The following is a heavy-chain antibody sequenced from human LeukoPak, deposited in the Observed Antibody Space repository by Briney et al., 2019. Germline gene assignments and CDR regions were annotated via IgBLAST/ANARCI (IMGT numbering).Heavy chain of an antibody. J-gene: IGHJ4*02. CDR1: GYTFTSYA. V-gene: IGHV1-3*01. CDR2: INAGNGNT. CDR3: ARVSTLRHRLDY. D-gene: IGHD4-17*01. Sequence: ASVKVSCKASGYTFTSYAMHWVRQAPGQRLEWMGWINAGNGNTKYSQKFQGRVTITRDTSASTAYMELSSLRSEDTAVYYCARVSTLRHRLDYWGQGTLVTVSS.